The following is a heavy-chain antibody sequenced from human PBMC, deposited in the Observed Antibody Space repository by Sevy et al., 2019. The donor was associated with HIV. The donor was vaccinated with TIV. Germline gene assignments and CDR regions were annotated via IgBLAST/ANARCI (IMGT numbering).Heavy chain of an antibody. CDR1: GFTFSNAW. CDR3: TTGGDFWSGYYGLNY. J-gene: IGHJ4*02. CDR2: IKSKTDGGTT. D-gene: IGHD3-3*01. V-gene: IGHV3-15*01. Sequence: GGSLRLSCAASGFTFSNAWMSWVRQAPGKGLEWVGRIKSKTDGGTTDYAAPMKGRFTISRDDSKNTLYLQMNSLKTEDTAVYYCTTGGDFWSGYYGLNYWGQGTLVTVSS.